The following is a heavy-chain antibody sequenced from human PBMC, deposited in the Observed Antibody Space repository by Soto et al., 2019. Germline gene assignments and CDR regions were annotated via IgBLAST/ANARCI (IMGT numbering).Heavy chain of an antibody. J-gene: IGHJ6*02. CDR1: GFTFSSYG. D-gene: IGHD3-10*01. Sequence: GGSLRLSCAASGFTFSSYGMHWVRQAPGKGLEWVAVTSYDGSNKYYADSVKGRFTISSDNSKNTLYLQMNSLRAEDTAVYYCASLWGYYGSGSYYTARYYYYGMDVWGQGTTVTVSS. V-gene: IGHV3-30*03. CDR3: ASLWGYYGSGSYYTARYYYYGMDV. CDR2: TSYDGSNK.